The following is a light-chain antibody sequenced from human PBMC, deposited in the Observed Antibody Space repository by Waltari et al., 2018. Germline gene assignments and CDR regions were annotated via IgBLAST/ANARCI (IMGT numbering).Light chain of an antibody. J-gene: IGKJ2*02. CDR1: QSVLYSSNNKNY. Sequence: DIQLTQSPDSLAVSLGERATINCKSSQSVLYSSNNKNYLAWYQQKPGQPPKLLIYWASTRESGVPDRFSGSGSGTDFTLTISSLQAEDVAVYYCQQYNSYPRTFGQGTKLEIK. CDR3: QQYNSYPRT. CDR2: WAS. V-gene: IGKV4-1*01.